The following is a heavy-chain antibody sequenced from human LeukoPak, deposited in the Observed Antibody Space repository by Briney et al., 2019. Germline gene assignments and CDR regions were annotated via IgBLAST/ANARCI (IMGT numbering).Heavy chain of an antibody. CDR3: AREGGGLHYFDY. J-gene: IGHJ4*02. CDR2: LSSSSRYI. V-gene: IGHV3-21*01. D-gene: IGHD3-16*01. Sequence: GGSLRLSCAASGFTFNSYSMNWVRQAPGKGLEWVSSLSSSSRYIYYADSVKGRFTISRDNAKHSLYLQMSSLRAEDTAVYYCAREGGGLHYFDYWGQGTLVTVSS. CDR1: GFTFNSYS.